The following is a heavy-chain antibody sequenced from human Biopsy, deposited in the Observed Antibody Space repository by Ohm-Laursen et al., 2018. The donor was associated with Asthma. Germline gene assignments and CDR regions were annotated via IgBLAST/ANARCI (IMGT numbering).Heavy chain of an antibody. CDR1: RFTFNKFW. D-gene: IGHD1-26*01. J-gene: IGHJ4*02. Sequence: SLRLSCAASRFTFNKFWMHWVRQAPGKGLAWVARINTDGISTTYADSVKGRFTISRDNAKNTLYLQMNDLRADDTALYYCAREEGHSGSYYLDSWGQGTLVSVSS. CDR3: AREEGHSGSYYLDS. CDR2: INTDGIST. V-gene: IGHV3-74*03.